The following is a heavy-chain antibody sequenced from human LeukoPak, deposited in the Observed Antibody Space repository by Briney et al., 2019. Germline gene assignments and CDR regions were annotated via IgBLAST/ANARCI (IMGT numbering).Heavy chain of an antibody. CDR3: ARSDLVRGPKDLDY. D-gene: IGHD3-10*01. J-gene: IGHJ4*02. Sequence: GGSLRLSCAASGFTFSSYAMSWVRQAPGKGLKWVAAISGSGGSTYYADSVKGRFTISRDNSKNTLYLQMNSLRAEDTAVYCCARSDLVRGPKDLDYGAQGTRVSVSS. CDR1: GFTFSSYA. V-gene: IGHV3-23*01. CDR2: ISGSGGST.